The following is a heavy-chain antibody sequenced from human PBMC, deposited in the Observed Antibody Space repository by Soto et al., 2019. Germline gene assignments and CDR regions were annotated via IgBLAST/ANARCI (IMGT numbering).Heavy chain of an antibody. J-gene: IGHJ5*02. CDR2: ISPSNGKT. CDR1: GYTFTNFD. CDR3: ARDRNWVDP. V-gene: IGHV1-18*01. Sequence: QVQLEQSGGEVKRPGASMKVSCKASGYTFTNFDISWVRQAPGQGLEWMGWISPSNGKTYYGQKFQGRVTMTTDTSTATANLELRRLRPVDTAVYYCARDRNWVDPWGQGTLVTVS.